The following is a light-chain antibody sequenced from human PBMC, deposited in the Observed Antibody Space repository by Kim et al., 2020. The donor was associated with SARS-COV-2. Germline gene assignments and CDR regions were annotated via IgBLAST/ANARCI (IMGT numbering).Light chain of an antibody. CDR3: QTWDTGTWV. V-gene: IGLV4-69*01. J-gene: IGLJ3*02. CDR2: VNSDGSH. CDR1: SGHSSYA. Sequence: ASVKLTCTLSSGHSSYAVAWHQQQPDKGPRYLMKVNSDGSHTKGDGIPDRFSGSSSGAERYLTISSLQSEDEADYHCQTWDTGTWVFGGGTQLTVL.